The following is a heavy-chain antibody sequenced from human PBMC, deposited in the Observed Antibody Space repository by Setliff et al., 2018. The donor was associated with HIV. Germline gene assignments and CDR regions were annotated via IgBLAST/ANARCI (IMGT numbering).Heavy chain of an antibody. Sequence: PGGSLRLSCGVWGFNVIGSYMSGVRQAPGKGLEWIAAIYRDDKTYYADSVKGRFTISRDNSKNTLYLQMNSLRAEDTAVYYCANSGTTAIEYFQHWGQGTLVTVSS. J-gene: IGHJ1*01. D-gene: IGHD4-17*01. CDR1: GFNVIGSY. V-gene: IGHV3-53*01. CDR2: IYRDDKT. CDR3: ANSGTTAIEYFQH.